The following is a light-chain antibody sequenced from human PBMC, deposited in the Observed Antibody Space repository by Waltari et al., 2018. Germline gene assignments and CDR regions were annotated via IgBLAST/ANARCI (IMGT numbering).Light chain of an antibody. Sequence: EILMTQSPATLSVSPGETATLSCRSSQSISRNLAWYQQKPGQAPRLLIYGASTRATGVPDKFSGSGSGTDFILTISSLQSEDLAVYYCQQYKNWRTFGQGTKLEIK. V-gene: IGKV3-15*01. CDR2: GAS. J-gene: IGKJ2*01. CDR3: QQYKNWRT. CDR1: QSISRN.